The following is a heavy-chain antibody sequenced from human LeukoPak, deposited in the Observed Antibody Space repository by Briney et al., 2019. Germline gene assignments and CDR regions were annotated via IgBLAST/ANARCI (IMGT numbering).Heavy chain of an antibody. J-gene: IGHJ4*02. CDR3: ARMDMDMAMVTNYFEY. CDR1: GYTFTSYY. CDR2: IHPSGGST. D-gene: IGHD4/OR15-4a*01. V-gene: IGHV1-46*01. Sequence: ASVRVSCKASGYTFTSYYLHWVRQAPGQGLELMGVIHPSGGSTTYAQKFQGRVTMTKDTSTSTVYMDLSSLRSEDTAIYYCARMDMDMAMVTNYFEYWGQGTLVTVSS.